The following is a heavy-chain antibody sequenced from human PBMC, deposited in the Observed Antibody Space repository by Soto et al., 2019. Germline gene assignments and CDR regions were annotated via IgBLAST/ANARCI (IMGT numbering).Heavy chain of an antibody. V-gene: IGHV1-2*02. D-gene: IGHD5-18*01. CDR2: INPNSGDT. CDR3: AMGEGDSKGLGVDY. CDR1: GYTFTAHY. J-gene: IGHJ4*02. Sequence: ASVPVSCRASGYTFTAHYMHWVRQAPGHGLESMGWINPNSGDTNYAQEFQGRVTMTRDTSINTAYMELSRLRSDDTAVYYGAMGEGDSKGLGVDYWGQGTLVTVSS.